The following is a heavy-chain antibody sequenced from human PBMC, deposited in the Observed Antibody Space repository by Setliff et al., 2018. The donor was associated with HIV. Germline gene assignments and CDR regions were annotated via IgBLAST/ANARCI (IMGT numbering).Heavy chain of an antibody. J-gene: IGHJ1*01. CDR2: ISAYNGNT. Sequence: ASVKVSCKASGYTFTSYGISWVRQAPGQGLEWMGWISAYNGNTNYAQKLQGRGTMTTDTSTSTAYMELRSLRSDDTAVYYCARTQYDRVEEYFQYWGQGTLVTVSS. CDR3: ARTQYDRVEEYFQY. CDR1: GYTFTSYG. D-gene: IGHD3-22*01. V-gene: IGHV1-18*01.